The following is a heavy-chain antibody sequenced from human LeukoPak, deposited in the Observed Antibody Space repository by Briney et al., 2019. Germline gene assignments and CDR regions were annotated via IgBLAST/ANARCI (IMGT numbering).Heavy chain of an antibody. D-gene: IGHD3-3*01. V-gene: IGHV4-59*08. CDR1: GGSISSYY. Sequence: SETLSLTCTVSGGSISSYYWSWIRQPPGKGLEWIGYIYDSGSTNYNPSLKSRVTISVDTSKNQFSLKLSSVTAADTAVYYCARAISRITIFGVVIRPTAFDYWGQGTLVTVSS. CDR2: IYDSGST. CDR3: ARAISRITIFGVVIRPTAFDY. J-gene: IGHJ4*02.